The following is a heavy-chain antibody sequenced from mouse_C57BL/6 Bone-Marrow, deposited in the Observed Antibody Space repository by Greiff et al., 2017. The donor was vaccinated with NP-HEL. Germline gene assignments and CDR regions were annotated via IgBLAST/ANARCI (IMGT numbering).Heavy chain of an antibody. Sequence: QVQLQQSGPELVKPGASVKISCKASGYAFSSSWMNWVKQRPGKGLEWIGRIYPGDGDTTYNGKFKGKATLTADKSSSTAYMQLSSLTSEDSAVYFCANYYGSSYRGAMDYWGQGTSVTVSS. CDR1: GYAFSSSW. CDR3: ANYYGSSYRGAMDY. J-gene: IGHJ4*01. V-gene: IGHV1-82*01. CDR2: IYPGDGDT. D-gene: IGHD1-1*01.